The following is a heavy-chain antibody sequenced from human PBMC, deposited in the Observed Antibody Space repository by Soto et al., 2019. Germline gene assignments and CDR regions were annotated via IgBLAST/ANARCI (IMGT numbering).Heavy chain of an antibody. D-gene: IGHD4-17*01. CDR3: ARGATVTQYDY. CDR1: GGTFSSYA. V-gene: IGHV1-69*06. J-gene: IGHJ4*02. CDR2: IIPIFGTA. Sequence: SVKVSCKASGGTFSSYAISWVRQAPGQGLEWMGGIIPIFGTANYAQKFQGRVTITADKSTSTAYMELSSLRSADTAVYYCARGATVTQYDYWGQGTLVTVSS.